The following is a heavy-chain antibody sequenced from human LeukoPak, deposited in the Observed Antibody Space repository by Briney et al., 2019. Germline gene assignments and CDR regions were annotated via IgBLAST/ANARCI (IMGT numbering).Heavy chain of an antibody. CDR2: ISGSGGST. CDR1: GFTFSSYA. J-gene: IGHJ4*02. CDR3: AVGYQLHRLDY. Sequence: GGSLRLSCAASGFTFSSYAMSWVRQAPGKGLEWVSAISGSGGSTYYADSVKGRFTISADKSISTAYLQWSSLKASDTAMYYCAVGYQLHRLDYWGRGTLVTVSS. V-gene: IGHV3-23*01. D-gene: IGHD2-2*01.